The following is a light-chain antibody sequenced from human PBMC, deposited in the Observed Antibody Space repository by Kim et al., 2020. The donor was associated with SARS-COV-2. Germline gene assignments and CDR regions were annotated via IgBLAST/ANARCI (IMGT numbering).Light chain of an antibody. CDR2: GAS. Sequence: DIVLTQTPGTLSLSSGERATLSCRASQTVASNNVAWYQQKRGQAPTLLIFGASRAATGLPDRFNGSGSGTDFTLTISSLQPEDSEVYYCHQNGDSHRVTLGGGTQLEI. J-gene: IGKJ4*01. CDR3: HQNGDSHRVT. CDR1: QTVASNN. V-gene: IGKV3-20*01.